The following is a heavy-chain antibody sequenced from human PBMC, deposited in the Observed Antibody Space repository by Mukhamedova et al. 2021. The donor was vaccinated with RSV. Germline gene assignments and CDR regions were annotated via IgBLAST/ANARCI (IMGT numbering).Heavy chain of an antibody. Sequence: GLEWVSVIYSGGSTYYADSVKGRFTIYRDNSKNTLYLQMNSLRAEDTAVYYCARGKWYFDYWGQGTLVTVSS. CDR3: ARGKWYFDY. V-gene: IGHV3-53*01. CDR2: IYSGGST. J-gene: IGHJ4*02. D-gene: IGHD1-26*01.